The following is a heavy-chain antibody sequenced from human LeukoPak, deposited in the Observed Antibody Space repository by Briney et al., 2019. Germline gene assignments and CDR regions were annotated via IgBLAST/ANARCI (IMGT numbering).Heavy chain of an antibody. Sequence: GGSLRLSCAASGFTFSSYSMNWVRQAPGKGLEWVSYISSSSSTIYYADSVKGRFTISRDNAKNSLYLQMNSLRAEDTAVYYCAREQYGATFDYWGQGTLVTVSS. CDR2: ISSSSSTI. CDR3: AREQYGATFDY. D-gene: IGHD3-10*01. J-gene: IGHJ4*02. CDR1: GFTFSSYS. V-gene: IGHV3-48*01.